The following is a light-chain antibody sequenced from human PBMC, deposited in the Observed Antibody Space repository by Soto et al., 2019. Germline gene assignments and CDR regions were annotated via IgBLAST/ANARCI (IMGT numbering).Light chain of an antibody. V-gene: IGKV3-15*01. CDR3: RQYTNWPWT. CDR1: QSVSSN. J-gene: IGKJ1*01. CDR2: GAS. Sequence: EIVMTQSPATLSVSPGERATLSCRASQSVSSNLAWYQQKPGQAPRLLIYGASTRPTGIPARFSGSGPGTELTLTISTLQSEGFEEYYCRQYTNWPWTFGQETK.